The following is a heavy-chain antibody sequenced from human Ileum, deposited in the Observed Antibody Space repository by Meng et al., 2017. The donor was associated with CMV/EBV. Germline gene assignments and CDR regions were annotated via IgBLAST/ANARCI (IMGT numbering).Heavy chain of an antibody. D-gene: IGHD6-19*01. J-gene: IGHJ4*02. CDR1: GGSISSGSYY. CDR2: IYYSGST. CDR3: ARWGGEQWLPLDY. Sequence: TVAGGSISSGSYYWGWSRQPPGKGLEWIGSIYYSGSTYYNPSLKSRVTISVDTSKNQFSLKLNSVTPADTAVYYCARWGGEQWLPLDYWGQGTLVTVSS. V-gene: IGHV4-39*01.